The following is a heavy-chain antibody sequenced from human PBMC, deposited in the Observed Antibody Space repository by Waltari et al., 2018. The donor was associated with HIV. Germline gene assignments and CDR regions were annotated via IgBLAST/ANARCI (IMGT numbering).Heavy chain of an antibody. CDR3: ASGGGNWFDP. CDR1: GDTFSRHA. CDR2: IIPIFGTA. D-gene: IGHD3-10*01. Sequence: QVQLVQSGAEVKKPASSVTVSCKAAGDTFSRHATSWVRQAPGQGVEWMGGIIPIFGTANYAQKFQGRVTITADESTSTAYMKLSSLRSEDTAVYYCASGGGNWFDPWGQGTLVTVSS. V-gene: IGHV1-69*01. J-gene: IGHJ5*02.